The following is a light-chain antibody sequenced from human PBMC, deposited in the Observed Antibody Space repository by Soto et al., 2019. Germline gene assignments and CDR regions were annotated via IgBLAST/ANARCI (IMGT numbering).Light chain of an antibody. J-gene: IGKJ1*01. CDR3: QQGYSSRWT. V-gene: IGKV1-39*01. CDR2: ATS. CDR1: QNIRSY. Sequence: DIQMTQSPSSLSASVGDRVTITCRASQNIRSYLNWYQQKPGKGPQLLIYATSCLQTGVPSRFSASGSGTDFSLVISDLQPEDSATYYCQQGYSSRWTSGRGTKVEI.